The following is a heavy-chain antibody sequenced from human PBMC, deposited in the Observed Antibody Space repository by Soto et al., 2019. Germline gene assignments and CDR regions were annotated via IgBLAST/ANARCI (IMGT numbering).Heavy chain of an antibody. D-gene: IGHD3-3*01. CDR1: GGSISTSGYS. CDR3: DREMTIFGVAHVGGVDV. CDR2: IYQTGRT. V-gene: IGHV4-30-2*01. J-gene: IGHJ6*02. Sequence: QLQLQESGSGLVQPSQTLSLTCTASGGSISTSGYSWTWIRQPPGGVLEWIGSIYQTGRTYVIPSLKSRVTRSLDKFKNQFSLNLTSVTDADTALYYGDREMTIFGVAHVGGVDVWGQGTPVTGSS.